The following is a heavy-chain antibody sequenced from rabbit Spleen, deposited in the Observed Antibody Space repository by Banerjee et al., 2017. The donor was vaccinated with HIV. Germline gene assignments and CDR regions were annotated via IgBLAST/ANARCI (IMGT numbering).Heavy chain of an antibody. CDR1: GVSFSGSSY. CDR3: ARDTGSSFSSYGMDL. V-gene: IGHV1S45*01. CDR2: IYAGTTGTI. Sequence: QEQLVESGGGLVQPEGSLTLTCIASGVSFSGSSYMCWVRQAPGKGLEWIGTIYAGTTGTIDFATWAKGRFTCSKTSSTTVTLQMTSLTAADTATYFCARDTGSSFSSYGMDLWGPGTLVTVS. D-gene: IGHD8-1*01. J-gene: IGHJ6*01.